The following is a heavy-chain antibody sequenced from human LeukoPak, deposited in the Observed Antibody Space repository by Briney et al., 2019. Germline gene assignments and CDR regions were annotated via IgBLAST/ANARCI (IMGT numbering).Heavy chain of an antibody. J-gene: IGHJ4*02. CDR1: GFTFSIYG. D-gene: IGHD3-10*01. Sequence: GGSLRLSCAASGFTFSIYGMHWVRQAPGKGLEFVAGIWEDGTNIHYADSVKGLFTISRDNSKNTLYLQMNSLRDEDTAVYYCARVIRRFGEFSSDYWGQGTLVTVSS. CDR2: IWEDGTNI. CDR3: ARVIRRFGEFSSDY. V-gene: IGHV3-33*01.